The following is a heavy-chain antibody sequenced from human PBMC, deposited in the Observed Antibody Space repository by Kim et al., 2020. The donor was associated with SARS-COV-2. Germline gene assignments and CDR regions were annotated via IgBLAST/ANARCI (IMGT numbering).Heavy chain of an antibody. CDR2: INHSGST. V-gene: IGHV4-34*01. J-gene: IGHJ4*02. CDR1: GGSFSGYY. CDR3: AARRLLWFGEFSY. Sequence: SETLSLTCAVYGGSFSGYYWSWIRQPPGKGLEWIGEINHSGSTNYNPSLKSRVTISVDTSKNQFSLKLSSVTAADTAVYYCAARRLLWFGEFSYWGQGTLVTVSS. D-gene: IGHD3-10*01.